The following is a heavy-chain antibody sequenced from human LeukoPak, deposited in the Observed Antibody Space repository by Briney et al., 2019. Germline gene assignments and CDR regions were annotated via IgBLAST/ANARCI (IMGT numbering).Heavy chain of an antibody. CDR1: GFTFSSYA. J-gene: IGHJ6*02. CDR2: ISGSGGST. V-gene: IGHV3-23*01. D-gene: IGHD3-3*01. CDR3: AKADYDFWSGYPYYFYYGMDV. Sequence: GGSLRLSRAASGFTFSSYAMSWVRQAPGKGLEWLSAISGSGGSTYYADSVKGRFTISRDNSKNTLYLQMNSLRAEDTAVYHCAKADYDFWSGYPYYFYYGMDVWGQGTTVTVSS.